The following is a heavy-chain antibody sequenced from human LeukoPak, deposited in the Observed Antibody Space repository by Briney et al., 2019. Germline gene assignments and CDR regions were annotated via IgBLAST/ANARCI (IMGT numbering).Heavy chain of an antibody. D-gene: IGHD6-19*01. J-gene: IGHJ4*02. CDR3: ARGDRGAWYLPYDY. CDR2: INPNSGGT. CDR1: GYTFTGYY. Sequence: GASVRVSCKASGYTFTGYYMHWVRQAPGQGLEWMGWINPNSGGTNYAQKFQGRVTMTRDTSISTAYMELSRLRSDDTAVFYCARGDRGAWYLPYDYWGQGTLVTVS. V-gene: IGHV1-2*02.